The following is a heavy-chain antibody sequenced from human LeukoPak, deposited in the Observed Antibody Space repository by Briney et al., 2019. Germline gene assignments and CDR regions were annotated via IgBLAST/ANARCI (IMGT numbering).Heavy chain of an antibody. V-gene: IGHV3-15*01. CDR3: TTDLQAYYDFWSGYYMDV. CDR1: GFTFSNAW. Sequence: PGGSLRLSCAASGFTFSNAWMSWVRQAPGKGLEWVGRIKSKTDGGTTDYAAPVKGRFTISRDDSKNTLYLQMNSLKTEDTAVYYCTTDLQAYYDFWSGYYMDVWGKGTTVTVSS. J-gene: IGHJ6*03. CDR2: IKSKTDGGTT. D-gene: IGHD3-3*01.